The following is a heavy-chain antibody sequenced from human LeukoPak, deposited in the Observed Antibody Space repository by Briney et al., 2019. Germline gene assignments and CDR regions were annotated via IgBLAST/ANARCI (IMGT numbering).Heavy chain of an antibody. CDR3: ARDGEDIVVVPAATDNWFDP. J-gene: IGHJ5*02. D-gene: IGHD2-2*01. V-gene: IGHV1-18*01. CDR2: ISAYNGNT. Sequence: ASVKVSCKASGYTFTSYGISWGRQAPGQGLEGMGWISAYNGNTNYAQKLQGRVTMTTDTSTSTAYMELRSLRSDDTAVYYCARDGEDIVVVPAATDNWFDPWGQGTLVTVSS. CDR1: GYTFTSYG.